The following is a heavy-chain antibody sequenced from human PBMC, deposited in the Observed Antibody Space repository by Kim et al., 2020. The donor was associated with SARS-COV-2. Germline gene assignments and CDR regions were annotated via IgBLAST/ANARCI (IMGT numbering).Heavy chain of an antibody. J-gene: IGHJ4*02. V-gene: IGHV4-39*01. D-gene: IGHD1-20*01. CDR3: ARLGYNWNLIDY. CDR2: TSHTGNT. Sequence: SETLSLICTVSGGSISSGYNWGWIRQPPGKGLEWVGITSHTGNTYYNASVQSRVTISVDTSKVQFSLRLSSVTAADTAVYYCARLGYNWNLIDYWGQGTL. CDR1: GGSISSGYN.